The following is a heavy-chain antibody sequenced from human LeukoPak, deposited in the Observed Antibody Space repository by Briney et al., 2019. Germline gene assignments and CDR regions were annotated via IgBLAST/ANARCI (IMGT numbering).Heavy chain of an antibody. V-gene: IGHV3-48*02. CDR3: ARDGTYSGSYFADFDY. J-gene: IGHJ4*02. Sequence: GGSLRLSCVASGXTFSSYSMSWVRQAPGKGLEWVSYISSSSSTIYYADSVKGRFSVSRDNAKNSLYLQMNSLRDEDTAVYYCARDGTYSGSYFADFDYWGQGTLVTVSS. CDR1: GXTFSSYS. D-gene: IGHD1-26*01. CDR2: ISSSSSTI.